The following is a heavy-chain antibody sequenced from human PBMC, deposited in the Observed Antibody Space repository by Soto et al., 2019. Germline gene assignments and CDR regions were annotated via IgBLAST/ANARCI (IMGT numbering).Heavy chain of an antibody. Sequence: ASVKVSCKASGYTFTSYGISWVRQAPGQGLEWMGWINPNSGGTNYAQKFQGWVTMTRDTSISTAYMELSRLRSDDTAVYYCARWSSIVRIYDYWGQGTLVTVSS. J-gene: IGHJ4*02. D-gene: IGHD1-26*01. CDR1: GYTFTSYG. CDR3: ARWSSIVRIYDY. CDR2: INPNSGGT. V-gene: IGHV1-2*04.